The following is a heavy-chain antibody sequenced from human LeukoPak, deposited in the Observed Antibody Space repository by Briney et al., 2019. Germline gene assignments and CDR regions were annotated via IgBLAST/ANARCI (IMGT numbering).Heavy chain of an antibody. Sequence: PGGSLRLSCAASGFTFRSYEMNWVRQAPGKGLEWVSYITSSGNPIYYADSVKGRFTISRDNAKNSLYLQMNSLRAEDTAVYYCARANYYDISGYDYWGQGTLVTVSS. J-gene: IGHJ4*02. CDR3: ARANYYDISGYDY. CDR1: GFTFRSYE. D-gene: IGHD3-22*01. V-gene: IGHV3-48*03. CDR2: ITSSGNPI.